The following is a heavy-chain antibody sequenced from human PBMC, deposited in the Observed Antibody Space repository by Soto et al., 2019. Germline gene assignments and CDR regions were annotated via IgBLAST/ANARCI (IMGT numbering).Heavy chain of an antibody. CDR3: AKDLLSIAARPGFGDY. D-gene: IGHD6-6*01. CDR1: GFTFSSYA. CDR2: ISGSGGST. Sequence: GGSLRLSCAASGFTFSSYAMSWVRQAPGKGLEWVSAISGSGGSTYYANSVKGRFTISRDNSKNTLYLQMNSLRAEDTAVYYCAKDLLSIAARPGFGDYWGQGTLVTVSS. V-gene: IGHV3-23*01. J-gene: IGHJ4*02.